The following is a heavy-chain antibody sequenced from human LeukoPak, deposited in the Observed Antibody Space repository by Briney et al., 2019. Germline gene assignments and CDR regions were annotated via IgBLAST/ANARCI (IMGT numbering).Heavy chain of an antibody. Sequence: GGSLRLSCAASGFTFRTYAMSWVRQAPGKGLEWVSNISGNNGNTYYADSVKGRFTISRDNAKNSLYLQMNSLRAEDTAVYYCAELGITMIGGVWGKGTTVTISS. D-gene: IGHD3-10*02. J-gene: IGHJ6*04. CDR2: ISGNNGNT. CDR3: AELGITMIGGV. CDR1: GFTFRTYA. V-gene: IGHV3-23*01.